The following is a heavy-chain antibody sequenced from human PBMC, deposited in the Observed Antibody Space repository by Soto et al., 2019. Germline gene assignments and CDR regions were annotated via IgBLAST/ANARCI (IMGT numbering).Heavy chain of an antibody. CDR2: IIPILGIE. V-gene: IGHV1-69*02. D-gene: IGHD2-15*01. CDR1: GGTFSSYT. J-gene: IGHJ5*02. CDR3: PIGSVGSFDP. Sequence: QVQLVQSGAEVKKTGSSVKVSCKASGGTFSSYTISWVRQAPGQGLEWMGRIIPILGIENYAQNFQGRVKITADKSTSTAYMVHSSLRSEDTAGYYCPIGSVGSFDPWGQGTLVTVSS.